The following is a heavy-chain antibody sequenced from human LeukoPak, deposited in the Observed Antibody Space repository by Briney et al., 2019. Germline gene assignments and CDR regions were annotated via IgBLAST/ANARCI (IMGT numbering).Heavy chain of an antibody. D-gene: IGHD3-16*01. CDR3: ARDGGPALIEGEGVFDY. CDR1: GFTFSSYS. V-gene: IGHV3-21*01. CDR2: ITRSSIYI. J-gene: IGHJ4*02. Sequence: PGGSLRLSCAASGFTFSSYSMNWVRQAPGKVLEWVSCITRSSIYIYYADSVKGRFTISRDNAKNSLYLQMNSLRAEDTAVYYCARDGGPALIEGEGVFDYWGQGTLVTVSS.